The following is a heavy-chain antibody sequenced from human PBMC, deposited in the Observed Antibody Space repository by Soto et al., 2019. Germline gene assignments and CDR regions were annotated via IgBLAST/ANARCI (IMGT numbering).Heavy chain of an antibody. CDR3: ARDGRGGRDGYNTPFDY. Sequence: ASVKVSCKASGGTFSSYAISWVRQAPGQGLEWMGGIIPIFGTANYAQKFQGRVTITADESTSTAYMELSSLRSEDTAVYYCARDGRGGRDGYNTPFDYWGQGTLATVSS. D-gene: IGHD5-12*01. J-gene: IGHJ4*02. CDR1: GGTFSSYA. CDR2: IIPIFGTA. V-gene: IGHV1-69*13.